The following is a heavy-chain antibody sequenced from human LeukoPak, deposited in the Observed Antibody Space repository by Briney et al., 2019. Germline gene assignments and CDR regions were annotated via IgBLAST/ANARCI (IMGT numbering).Heavy chain of an antibody. J-gene: IGHJ4*02. CDR3: ARFGDSFH. V-gene: IGHV4-61*02. CDR2: IYTSGST. CDR1: GGSISSGSYY. D-gene: IGHD5-18*01. Sequence: SETLSLTCTVSGGSISSGSYYWSWIRQPAGKGLEWIGRIYTSGSTNYNPSLKSRVTISVDTSKNQFSLKLSSVTAADTAVYYCARFGDSFHWGQGTLVTVSS.